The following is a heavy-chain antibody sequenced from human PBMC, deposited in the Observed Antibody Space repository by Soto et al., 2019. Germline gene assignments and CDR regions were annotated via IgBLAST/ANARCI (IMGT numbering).Heavy chain of an antibody. Sequence: QLQLQESGSGLVKPSQTLSLTCAVSGGSISSGGYSCNWIRQPPGKGLEWIGYIYHSGSTYYNPSRKSRVPISVDRSKNQFSLKLSSVTAADTAVYYCARGMTTVTTFDYWGQGTLVTVSS. D-gene: IGHD4-17*01. CDR1: GGSISSGGYS. CDR2: IYHSGST. J-gene: IGHJ4*02. V-gene: IGHV4-30-2*01. CDR3: ARGMTTVTTFDY.